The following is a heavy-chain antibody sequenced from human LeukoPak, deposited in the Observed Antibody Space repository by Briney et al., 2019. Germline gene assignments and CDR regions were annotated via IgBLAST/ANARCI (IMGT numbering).Heavy chain of an antibody. CDR2: INAGNGNT. Sequence: GASVKVSCKASGYTFTSYAMHWVRQAPGQRLEWMGWINAGNGNTKYSQKFQGRVTITADESTSTAYMELSSLRSEDTAVYYCARDRLTDQDAFDIWGQGTMVTVSS. CDR1: GYTFTSYA. V-gene: IGHV1-3*01. D-gene: IGHD2-2*01. J-gene: IGHJ3*02. CDR3: ARDRLTDQDAFDI.